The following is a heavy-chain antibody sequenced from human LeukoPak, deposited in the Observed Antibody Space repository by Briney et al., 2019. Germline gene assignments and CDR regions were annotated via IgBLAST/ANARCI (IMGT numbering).Heavy chain of an antibody. J-gene: IGHJ4*02. V-gene: IGHV1-69*05. Sequence: SVKVSCKASGDTFSNYGISWVRQAPGQGLEWMGRIMPISGIANYAQKFQDRVTINTDEYTSTVYMELNSLRSEDTAVYYCARDLYYYDSGGPDYWGQGTLVSVSS. CDR3: ARDLYYYDSGGPDY. D-gene: IGHD3-22*01. CDR1: GDTFSNYG. CDR2: IMPISGIA.